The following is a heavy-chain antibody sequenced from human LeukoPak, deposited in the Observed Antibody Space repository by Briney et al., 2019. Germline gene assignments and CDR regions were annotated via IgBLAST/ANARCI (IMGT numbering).Heavy chain of an antibody. V-gene: IGHV3-23*01. D-gene: IGHD3-10*01. CDR1: GFTFSSYG. CDR2: ISGSGGST. CDR3: AKVHLGGSGSYFPTYYYYYYMDV. J-gene: IGHJ6*03. Sequence: GGSLRLSCAASGFTFSSYGMSWVRQAPGKGLEWVSAISGSGGSTYYADSVKGRFTISRDNSKNTLYLQMNSLRAEDTAVYYCAKVHLGGSGSYFPTYYYYYYMDVWGKGTTVTVSS.